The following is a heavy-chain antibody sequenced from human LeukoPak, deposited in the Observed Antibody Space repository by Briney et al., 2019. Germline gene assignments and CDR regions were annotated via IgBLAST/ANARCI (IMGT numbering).Heavy chain of an antibody. J-gene: IGHJ4*02. V-gene: IGHV4-39*01. CDR1: LGSISSSSYY. Sequence: SETLSLTCTVSLGSISSSSYYWGWIRQPPGKGLEWIGWIYYSGSTYYNPSLMSRATISVDTSKHQFSLRLSSVTAADTAVYYCARVYCSGGTCSFDYWGQGTLVTVSS. CDR3: ARVYCSGGTCSFDY. CDR2: IYYSGST. D-gene: IGHD2-15*01.